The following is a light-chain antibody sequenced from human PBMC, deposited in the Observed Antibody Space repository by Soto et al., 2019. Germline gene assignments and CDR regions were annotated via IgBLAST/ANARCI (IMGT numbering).Light chain of an antibody. J-gene: IGKJ1*01. CDR1: QSVSSN. Sequence: EIVMTQSPATLSVSPGERATLSCSASQSVSSNLAWYQQKPGQAPRLLIYGASTRATGIRARFSGSGSGTEFTLSSSSLQSEDVAVSYGQQQNNWPRTFGQGTNVGI. CDR3: QQQNNWPRT. CDR2: GAS. V-gene: IGKV3-15*01.